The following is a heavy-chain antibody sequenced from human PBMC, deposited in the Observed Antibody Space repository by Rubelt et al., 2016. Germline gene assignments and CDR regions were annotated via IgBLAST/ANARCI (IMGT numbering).Heavy chain of an antibody. CDR3: ATSEPYYYDSSGYYLNY. J-gene: IGHJ4*02. D-gene: IGHD3-22*01. Sequence: TISRDNSKNTLYLQMNSLRAEDTAVYYCATSEPYYYDSSGYYLNYWGQGTLVTVSS. V-gene: IGHV3-30*04.